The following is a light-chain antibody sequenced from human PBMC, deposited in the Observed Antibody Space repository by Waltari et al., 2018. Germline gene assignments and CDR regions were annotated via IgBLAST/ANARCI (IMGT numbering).Light chain of an antibody. J-gene: IGKJ2*01. V-gene: IGKV3D-15*01. CDR1: QSVNRN. CDR2: GVS. Sequence: DIAMTQSPATLSLSPGERATLSCRASQSVNRNLAWYQQKPGQPPGLLIYGVSSRATGIPDRFTGSGSGMEFTLTISSLEPEDVGIYHCQQSIQWPYTFGQGTKVEIK. CDR3: QQSIQWPYT.